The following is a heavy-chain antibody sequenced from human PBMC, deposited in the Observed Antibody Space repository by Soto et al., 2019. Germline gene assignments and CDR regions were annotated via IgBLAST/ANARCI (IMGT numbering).Heavy chain of an antibody. CDR3: AHLTPAGYFDL. D-gene: IGHD7-27*01. J-gene: IGHJ2*01. V-gene: IGHV2-5*02. Sequence: QITLKESGPTLVKPTQTLTLTCTFSGLSLSTSGEGVGWIRQPPGKALDWLALIYWDDDKRYSPSLKSRLTITKDTSKNQVVLTMTNMDPVDTATYYCAHLTPAGYFDLWGRGTLVPVSS. CDR1: GLSLSTSGEG. CDR2: IYWDDDK.